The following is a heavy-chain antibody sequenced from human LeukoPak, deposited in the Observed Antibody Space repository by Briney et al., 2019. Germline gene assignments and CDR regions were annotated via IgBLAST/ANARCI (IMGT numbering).Heavy chain of an antibody. CDR1: GGSFSGYY. Sequence: SETLSLSCAVYGGSFSGYYWSWIRQPPGKGLEWIGEINHSGSTNYNPSLKSRVTISVDTSKNQFSLKLSSVTAADTAVYYCARGYGDYQGGLYYFDYWGQGTLVTVSS. V-gene: IGHV4-34*01. D-gene: IGHD4-17*01. CDR3: ARGYGDYQGGLYYFDY. CDR2: INHSGST. J-gene: IGHJ4*02.